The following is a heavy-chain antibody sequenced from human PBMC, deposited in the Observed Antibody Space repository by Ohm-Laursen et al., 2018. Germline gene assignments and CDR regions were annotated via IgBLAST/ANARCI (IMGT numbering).Heavy chain of an antibody. Sequence: TQTLTLTCTFSGFSLSTSEVGVGWIRQPPGKALEWLALIYWNDSKRYNPSLKNRLTITKDTSKNQVVLTMTNMDPVDTATYYCTRDLWFGELLSYYHGMDVWGQGTTVTVSS. V-gene: IGHV2-5*01. CDR1: GFSLSTSEVG. CDR3: TRDLWFGELLSYYHGMDV. J-gene: IGHJ6*02. CDR2: IYWNDSK. D-gene: IGHD3-10*01.